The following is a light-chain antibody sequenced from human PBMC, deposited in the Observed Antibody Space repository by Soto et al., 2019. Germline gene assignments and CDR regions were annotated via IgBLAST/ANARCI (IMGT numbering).Light chain of an antibody. J-gene: IGKJ4*01. CDR1: QDISNY. CDR3: QQYDNLPLT. CDR2: DAS. Sequence: DIQMTQSPSSLSASVGDRVTITCQASQDISNYLNWYQQKPGKAPKLLIYDASNLETGVPSRFSGSGSGTDFTFTISSLQPEDSATYYCQQYDNLPLTFGGGTNVEIK. V-gene: IGKV1-33*01.